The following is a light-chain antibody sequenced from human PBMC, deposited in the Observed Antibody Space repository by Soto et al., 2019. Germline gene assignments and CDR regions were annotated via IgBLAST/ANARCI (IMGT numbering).Light chain of an antibody. V-gene: IGKV3D-11*01. CDR3: QQRNSWPWT. CDR2: DAS. J-gene: IGKJ1*01. Sequence: EIGLTQSPATLSLSPGERATLSCRASQGVSTYLAWYQQKPGQAPRLLIYDASNRATGIPARFSGSGPGTDFTLTISSLEPEDFAVYYCQQRNSWPWTFGQGTKVEIK. CDR1: QGVSTY.